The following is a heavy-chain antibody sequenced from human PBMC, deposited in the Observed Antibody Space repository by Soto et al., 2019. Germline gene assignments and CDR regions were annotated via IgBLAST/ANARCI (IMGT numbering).Heavy chain of an antibody. V-gene: IGHV1-58*01. J-gene: IGHJ6*02. CDR3: AATGRGIGDYYGVDV. D-gene: IGHD3-16*01. Sequence: GASVKVSCKASGCAFTRSAVQWVRQARGQRLEWIGWIVVDSGNTIYAQKFQERVTITRDMSTRTPYMELGSLRSEDTAVYYCAATGRGIGDYYGVDVWG. CDR2: IVVDSGNT. CDR1: GCAFTRSA.